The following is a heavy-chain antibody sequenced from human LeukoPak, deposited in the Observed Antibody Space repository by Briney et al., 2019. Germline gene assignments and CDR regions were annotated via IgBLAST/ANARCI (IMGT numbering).Heavy chain of an antibody. CDR2: IYYSGTT. J-gene: IGHJ6*03. Sequence: SETLSLTCTVSGGSISYYYWSWIRQPPGKGLEWIGYIYYSGTTNYNPSLKSRVTISVDTSKNQFSLKLSSVTAADTAVYYCARVSWFPGTSYYYMDVWGKGTTVTVSS. D-gene: IGHD1-1*01. V-gene: IGHV4-59*01. CDR1: GGSISYYY. CDR3: ARVSWFPGTSYYYMDV.